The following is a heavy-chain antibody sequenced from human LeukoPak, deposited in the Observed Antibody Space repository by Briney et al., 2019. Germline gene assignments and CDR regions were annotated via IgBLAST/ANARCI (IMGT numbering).Heavy chain of an antibody. J-gene: IGHJ5*02. CDR3: ARVLGSRVDP. CDR1: GYTFTASY. CDR2: INPNSGET. Sequence: ASVKVSCKTSGYTFTASYMHWVRQAPGQGLEWMGWINPNSGETNYAPKFQGRVTTTRDTSISTAYMEVTRLTSDDTAIYYCARVLGSRVDPWGQGTLVTVSS. V-gene: IGHV1-2*02.